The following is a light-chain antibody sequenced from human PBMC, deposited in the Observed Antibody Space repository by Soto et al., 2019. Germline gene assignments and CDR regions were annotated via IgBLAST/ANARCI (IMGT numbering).Light chain of an antibody. Sequence: EIQMTHSPYTLAASVGDRVTITSRASQTISSWLAWYQQKPGKAPKLLIYKASTLKSGVPSRFSGSGSGTDFTLTISGLQPDDFATYYCQQFKTYPLTFGGGTKVDIK. CDR3: QQFKTYPLT. J-gene: IGKJ4*01. V-gene: IGKV1-5*03. CDR1: QTISSW. CDR2: KAS.